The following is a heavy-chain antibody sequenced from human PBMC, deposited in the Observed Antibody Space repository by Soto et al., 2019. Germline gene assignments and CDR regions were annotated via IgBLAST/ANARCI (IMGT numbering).Heavy chain of an antibody. CDR1: GYTFTSYG. CDR2: ISAYNGNT. J-gene: IGHJ3*02. V-gene: IGHV1-18*01. CDR3: ARDLGGRVVAATTDAFDI. D-gene: IGHD2-15*01. Sequence: GASVKVSCKASGYTFTSYGISWVRQAPGQGLEWMGWISAYNGNTNYAQKLQGRVTMTTDTSTSTAYMELRSLISDDTAVYYCARDLGGRVVAATTDAFDIWGQGTMVTVSS.